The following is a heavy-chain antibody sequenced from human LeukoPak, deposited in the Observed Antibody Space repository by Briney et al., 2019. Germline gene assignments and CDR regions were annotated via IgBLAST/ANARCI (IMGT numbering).Heavy chain of an antibody. D-gene: IGHD3-3*01. Sequence: ASVKVSCKASGYTFTSYGISWVRQAPGQGLEWMGWISAYNGNTNYAQKLQGRVTMTTDTSTSTAYMELRSLRSDDTAVYYCARIFYDFWSGPNWFDPWGQGTLVTVSS. J-gene: IGHJ5*02. CDR2: ISAYNGNT. CDR1: GYTFTSYG. V-gene: IGHV1-18*01. CDR3: ARIFYDFWSGPNWFDP.